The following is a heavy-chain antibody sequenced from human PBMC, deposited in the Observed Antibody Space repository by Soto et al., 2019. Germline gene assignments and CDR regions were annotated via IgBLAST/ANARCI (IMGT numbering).Heavy chain of an antibody. CDR3: AKDLDIVVVPAAIRGGMDV. J-gene: IGHJ6*02. Sequence: PGRSLRLSCAASGFTFSSYGMHWVRQAPGKGLEWVAVISYDGSNKYYADSVKGRFTISRDNSKNTLYLQMNSLRAEDTAVYYCAKDLDIVVVPAAIRGGMDVWGQGTTVAVSS. CDR2: ISYDGSNK. V-gene: IGHV3-30*18. D-gene: IGHD2-2*02. CDR1: GFTFSSYG.